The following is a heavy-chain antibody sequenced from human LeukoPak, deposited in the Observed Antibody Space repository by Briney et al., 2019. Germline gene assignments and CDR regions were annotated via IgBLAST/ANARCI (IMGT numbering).Heavy chain of an antibody. CDR1: GYTFTSYY. CDR2: INPSGGST. V-gene: IGHV1-46*01. J-gene: IGHJ3*02. CDR3: ARDSSVYGSGSYYDAFDI. D-gene: IGHD3-10*01. Sequence: GASVKVSCKASGYTFTSYYMHWVRQAPGQGLEWMGIINPSGGSTSYAQKFQGRVTMTRDMSTSTVYMELSSLRSEDTAVYYCARDSSVYGSGSYYDAFDIWGQGTMVTVSS.